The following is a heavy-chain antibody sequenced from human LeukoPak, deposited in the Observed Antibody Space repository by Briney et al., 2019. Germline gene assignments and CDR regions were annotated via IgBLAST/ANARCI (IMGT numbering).Heavy chain of an antibody. J-gene: IGHJ6*04. CDR3: ARSSAAAGTAFNYYYYGMDV. V-gene: IGHV3-7*03. D-gene: IGHD6-13*01. Sequence: PGGSLRLSCAASGFTFSSYWMSWVRQAPGKGLEWVADIKQDGSEKYYVDSVKGRFTISRDNAKNSLYLQMNSLRAEDTAVCYCARSSAAAGTAFNYYYYGMDVWGKGTTVTVSS. CDR2: IKQDGSEK. CDR1: GFTFSSYW.